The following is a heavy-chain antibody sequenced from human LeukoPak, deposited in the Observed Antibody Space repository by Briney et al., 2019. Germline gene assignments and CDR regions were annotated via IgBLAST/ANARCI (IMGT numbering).Heavy chain of an antibody. CDR1: GFTFSSYA. Sequence: QPGGSLRLSCAASGFTFSSYAMSWVRQAPGKGLEWVSAISGSGGSTYYADSVKGRFTISRDNSKNTLYLQMNSLRAEDTAVYYCAKEIPIYYDSSGYYSRPFDYWGQGTLVTVSS. CDR2: ISGSGGST. J-gene: IGHJ4*02. V-gene: IGHV3-23*01. CDR3: AKEIPIYYDSSGYYSRPFDY. D-gene: IGHD3-22*01.